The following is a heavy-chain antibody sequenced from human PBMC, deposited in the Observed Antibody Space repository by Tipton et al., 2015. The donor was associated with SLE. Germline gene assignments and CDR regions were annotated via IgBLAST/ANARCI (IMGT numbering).Heavy chain of an antibody. CDR1: GGSISGYY. CDR2: IYSGGST. CDR3: AGGGVATMGGYAFEI. D-gene: IGHD5-12*01. Sequence: TLSLTCTVSGGSISGYYWSWIRQPPGKTLEWIGYIYSGGSTNYNPSLKSRVSISVDTSKNQISLKLSSVTAADTAVYYCAGGGVATMGGYAFEIWGQGTMVTVSS. J-gene: IGHJ3*02. V-gene: IGHV4-59*01.